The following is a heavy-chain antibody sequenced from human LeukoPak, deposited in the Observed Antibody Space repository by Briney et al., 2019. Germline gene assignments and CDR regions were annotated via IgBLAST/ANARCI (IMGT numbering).Heavy chain of an antibody. CDR2: INYSGST. CDR3: ARGAYYYDSSGYYYAYYFDY. CDR1: GGSFSGYY. V-gene: IGHV4-34*01. D-gene: IGHD3-22*01. Sequence: SETLSLTCAVYGGSFSGYYCSWVSQPARKGLEWIGEINYSGSTNYNPYLKSRVTISVETSKNQVSLKLSSVTAAGTAVYYCARGAYYYDSSGYYYAYYFDYWGQGTLVTVSS. J-gene: IGHJ4*02.